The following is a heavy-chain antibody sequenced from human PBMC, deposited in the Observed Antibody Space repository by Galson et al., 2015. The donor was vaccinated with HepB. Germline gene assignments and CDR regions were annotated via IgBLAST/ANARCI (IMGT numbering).Heavy chain of an antibody. D-gene: IGHD3-3*01. Sequence: SLRLSCAASGFTFSSYGMHWVRQAPGKGLEWVAVISYDGSNKYYADSVKGRFTISRDNSKNTLYLQMNSLRAEDTAVYYCAKGSGDFWSGYTPYFDYWGQGTLATVSS. CDR3: AKGSGDFWSGYTPYFDY. V-gene: IGHV3-30*18. J-gene: IGHJ4*02. CDR2: ISYDGSNK. CDR1: GFTFSSYG.